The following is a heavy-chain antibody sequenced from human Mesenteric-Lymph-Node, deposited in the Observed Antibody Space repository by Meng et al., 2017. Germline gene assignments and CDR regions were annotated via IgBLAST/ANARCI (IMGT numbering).Heavy chain of an antibody. Sequence: QLRRQAPGPGLVKPSGTLSLTCAVSSNSAAWNWIRQSPSRGLEWLGRTYYRSKWYNGYAVSVKSRITINPDTSKNQFSLQLNSVTPEDTAMYYCARSGSSGWIDYWGQGTLVTVSS. V-gene: IGHV6-1*01. D-gene: IGHD6-19*01. J-gene: IGHJ4*02. CDR3: ARSGSSGWIDY. CDR1: VSSNSAA. CDR2: TYYRSKWYN.